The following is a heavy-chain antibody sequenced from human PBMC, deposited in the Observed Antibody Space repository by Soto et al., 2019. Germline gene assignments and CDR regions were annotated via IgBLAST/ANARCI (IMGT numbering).Heavy chain of an antibody. Sequence: EEQLVESGGGLVQPGGSLRLSCAGSGFTFRNYWMGWVRQAPGKRLEWVANIKQDGSERYYADSVKGRFTISRDNAKNSLYLQMSSLGADDTAVYYCVREYYFDYWGQGILVIVSS. J-gene: IGHJ4*02. CDR3: VREYYFDY. V-gene: IGHV3-7*01. CDR2: IKQDGSER. CDR1: GFTFRNYW.